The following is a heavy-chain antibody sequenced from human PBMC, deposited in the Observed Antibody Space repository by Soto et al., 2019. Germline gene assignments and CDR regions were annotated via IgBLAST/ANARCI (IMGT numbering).Heavy chain of an antibody. CDR3: AKFREYYQGSGSRTYYFYGMDV. V-gene: IGHV3-23*01. J-gene: IGHJ6*02. CDR2: ISGSGGTT. D-gene: IGHD3-10*01. Sequence: GGSLRLSCAASGFTFSSYAMTWVRQAPGQGLEWVASISGSGGTTNYADSVKGRFTISRDNSKNTAYLQMNSLRAGDTALYYCAKFREYYQGSGSRTYYFYGMDVWGQGTTVTVSS. CDR1: GFTFSSYA.